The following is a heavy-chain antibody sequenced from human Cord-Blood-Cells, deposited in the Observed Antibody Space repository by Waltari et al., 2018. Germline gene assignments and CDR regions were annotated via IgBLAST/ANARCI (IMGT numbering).Heavy chain of an antibody. CDR1: GGTFSSYA. D-gene: IGHD3-3*01. J-gene: IGHJ3*02. Sequence: QVQLVQSGAEVKKPGSSVKVSCKASGGTFSSYATSWVRQAPGQGLDGMGGIIPIFGTANYAQKFQGRVTITADESTSTAYMELSSLRSEDTAVYYCARGGTYYDFWSGYSYDALDIWGQGTMVTVSS. CDR3: ARGGTYYDFWSGYSYDALDI. V-gene: IGHV1-69*01. CDR2: IIPIFGTA.